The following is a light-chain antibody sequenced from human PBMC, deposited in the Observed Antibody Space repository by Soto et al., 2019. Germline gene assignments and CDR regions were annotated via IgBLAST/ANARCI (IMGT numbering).Light chain of an antibody. Sequence: ETVLTQSPGTLSLSPGERATLSCRASQSITNNYLAWYQQNPGQAPRLLIYGASSRVTGIPARFSGSGSGTDFTLTISSLEPEDFAVYYCQQYRTSPITFGQGTRLEIK. CDR2: GAS. CDR1: QSITNNY. J-gene: IGKJ5*01. CDR3: QQYRTSPIT. V-gene: IGKV3-20*01.